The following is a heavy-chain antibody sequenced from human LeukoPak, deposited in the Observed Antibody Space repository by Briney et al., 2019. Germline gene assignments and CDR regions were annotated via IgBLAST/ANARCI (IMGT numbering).Heavy chain of an antibody. J-gene: IGHJ5*02. V-gene: IGHV5-51*01. CDR3: ARLSGYCSSTSCYGFDP. CDR2: IYPGDSDT. CDR1: GYSFTNYW. Sequence: GESLKISCKGSGYSFTNYWIGWVRQMPGKGLEWMGIIYPGDSDTRYSPSFQGQVTISADKSISTAYLQWSSLKASDTAMYYCARLSGYCSSTSCYGFDPWGQGTLVTVSS. D-gene: IGHD2-2*01.